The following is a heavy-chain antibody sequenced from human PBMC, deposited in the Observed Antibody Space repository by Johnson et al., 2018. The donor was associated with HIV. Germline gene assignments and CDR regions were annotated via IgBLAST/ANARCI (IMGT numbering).Heavy chain of an antibody. CDR3: AKGRSVTSSFDGAVVI. CDR2: IRYDGSNK. D-gene: IGHD4-17*01. J-gene: IGHJ3*02. V-gene: IGHV3-30*02. Sequence: QVQLVESGGGVVQPGGSLRLSCAASGFTFSSYGMHWVRQAPGKGLEWVAFIRYDGSNKYYADSVKGRFTISRDNSKNTLYLQMNSLRAEDTAVYYCAKGRSVTSSFDGAVVIWSQETIVTVSS. CDR1: GFTFSSYG.